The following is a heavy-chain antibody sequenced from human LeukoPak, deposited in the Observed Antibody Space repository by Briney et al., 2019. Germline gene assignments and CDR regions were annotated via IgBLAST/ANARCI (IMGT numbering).Heavy chain of an antibody. V-gene: IGHV3-23*01. D-gene: IGHD3-9*01. CDR2: ISGSGGST. CDR1: GFTFSSYG. CDR3: AKPGPLRYFDWLFDY. J-gene: IGHJ4*02. Sequence: QSGGSLRLSCAASGFTFSSYGMHWVRQAPGKGLEWVSAISGSGGSTYYADSVKGRFTISRDNSKNTLYLQMNSLRAEDTAVYYCAKPGPLRYFDWLFDYWGQGTLVTVSS.